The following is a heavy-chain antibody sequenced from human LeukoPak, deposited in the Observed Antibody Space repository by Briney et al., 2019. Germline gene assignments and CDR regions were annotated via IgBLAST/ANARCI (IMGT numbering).Heavy chain of an antibody. Sequence: GESLKISCKGSGYSFTSYWIGWVRQMPGKGLEWMGIIYPGDSDTRYSPSFQGQVTISADKSISTAYLQWSSLKASDTAVYYCARIHMTTVTTFDYWGQGTLVTVSS. J-gene: IGHJ4*02. D-gene: IGHD4-17*01. V-gene: IGHV5-51*01. CDR2: IYPGDSDT. CDR3: ARIHMTTVTTFDY. CDR1: GYSFTSYW.